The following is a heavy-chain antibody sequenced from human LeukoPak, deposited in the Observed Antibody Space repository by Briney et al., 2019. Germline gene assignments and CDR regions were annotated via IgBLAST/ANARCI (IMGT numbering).Heavy chain of an antibody. CDR3: ARSQDGWYPYNWFDP. D-gene: IGHD6-19*01. J-gene: IGHJ5*02. V-gene: IGHV4-59*01. Sequence: SETLSLTCTVSGGSISSYYWSWIRQPPGKGLEWIGYIYYSGSTNYNPSLKSRVTISVDTSKNQFSLELSSVTAADTAVYYCARSQDGWYPYNWFDPWGQGTLVTVSS. CDR2: IYYSGST. CDR1: GGSISSYY.